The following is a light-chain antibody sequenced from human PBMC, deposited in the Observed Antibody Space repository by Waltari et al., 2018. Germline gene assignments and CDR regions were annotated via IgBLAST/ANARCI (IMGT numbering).Light chain of an antibody. CDR2: KVN. Sequence: DIVLTQTPLSLPVTPGEPASISCRSSQSLLHTNGNTYLHWYLQKPGQSPRLLIYKVNNRESRVPDRFSGSGTGTDFTLKISRVESEDVGVYYCMQSTKDPRTFGQGTKVEIK. V-gene: IGKV2D-29*02. CDR3: MQSTKDPRT. CDR1: QSLLHTNGNTY. J-gene: IGKJ1*01.